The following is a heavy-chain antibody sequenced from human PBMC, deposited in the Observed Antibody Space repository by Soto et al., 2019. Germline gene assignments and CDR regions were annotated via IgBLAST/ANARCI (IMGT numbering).Heavy chain of an antibody. J-gene: IGHJ5*02. V-gene: IGHV1-18*01. CDR1: GYTFTSYG. Sequence: XSVKVSFKASGYTFTSYGISWVRQAPGQGLEWMGWISAYNGNTNYAQKLQGRVTMTTDTSTSTAYMELRSLRSDDTAVYYCERNQSVAANWFDPWGQGTLVTVSS. CDR3: ERNQSVAANWFDP. CDR2: ISAYNGNT. D-gene: IGHD6-19*01.